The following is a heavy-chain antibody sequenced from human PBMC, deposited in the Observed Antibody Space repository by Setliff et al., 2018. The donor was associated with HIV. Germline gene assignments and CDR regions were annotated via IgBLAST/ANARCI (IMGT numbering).Heavy chain of an antibody. V-gene: IGHV1-46*01. D-gene: IGHD2-2*01. CDR2: INPSGGST. CDR1: GYTFTSYY. Sequence: ASVKVSCKASGYTFTSYYMHWVRQAPGQGLEWMGIINPSGGSTSYAQKFQDRVTMTRDTSTSTVYMELSSLRSEDTAVYYCARVAGYCSSTSCSKPYDHWGQGTRVTVSS. J-gene: IGHJ5*02. CDR3: ARVAGYCSSTSCSKPYDH.